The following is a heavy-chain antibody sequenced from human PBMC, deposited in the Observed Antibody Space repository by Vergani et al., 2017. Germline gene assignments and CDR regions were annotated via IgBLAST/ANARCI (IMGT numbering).Heavy chain of an antibody. D-gene: IGHD1-26*01. CDR3: ARDNARPSTVPWWYFDL. CDR2: ISTSSDTM. CDR1: GFTFSSYS. Sequence: EVQLVESGGGLVQPGGSLRLSCAASGFTFSSYSMNWVRQAPGKGLEWVSYISTSSDTMYYADSVKGRFTISRDNAKNSLYLQMNSLRGEDTAVYYCARDNARPSTVPWWYFDLWGRGTLVTVSS. J-gene: IGHJ2*01. V-gene: IGHV3-48*01.